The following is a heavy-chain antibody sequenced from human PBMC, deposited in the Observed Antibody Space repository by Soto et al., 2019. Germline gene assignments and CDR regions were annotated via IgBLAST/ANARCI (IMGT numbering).Heavy chain of an antibody. D-gene: IGHD3-16*02. Sequence: QVQLVQSGPEVKRPGASVTVSCKASGYTFSIYGISWVRQAPGQGLEWMGWISPYNDNKRYAQKFEGRVTMTTDTSTTTAYMELRSLRSDDTAMYYCLRELSALGTIDYWCQGTPLTVS. CDR1: GYTFSIYG. J-gene: IGHJ4*02. CDR2: ISPYNDNK. V-gene: IGHV1-18*01. CDR3: LRELSALGTIDY.